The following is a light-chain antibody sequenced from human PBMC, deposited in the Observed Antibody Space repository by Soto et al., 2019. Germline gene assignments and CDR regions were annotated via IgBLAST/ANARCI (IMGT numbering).Light chain of an antibody. V-gene: IGLV2-23*01. CDR1: SSDVGKYNL. CDR2: EDS. Sequence: QSALTQPAPVSGSPGQSITISCTGTSSDVGKYNLVSWYQQHPGKAPKLMIYEDSKRPSGVSNRFSGSKSGNTASLTISGLQAEDDADYYCASHAGRGTVVFGGGTKLTVL. J-gene: IGLJ3*02. CDR3: ASHAGRGTVV.